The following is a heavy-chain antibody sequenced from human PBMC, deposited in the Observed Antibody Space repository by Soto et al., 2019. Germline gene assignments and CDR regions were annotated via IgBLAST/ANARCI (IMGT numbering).Heavy chain of an antibody. CDR1: GFSLSTSGVG. Sequence: QITLKESGPTLVKPTQPLTLTCTFSGFSLSTSGVGVGWIRQPPGKALDWLALLYWNDDKLHSPSLKRRLTITNDTSKILVVLTMANMHPVDTATYYCAHRRVFRNIAARHPVNWFDPWGQGTLVTVSS. V-gene: IGHV2-5*01. J-gene: IGHJ5*02. D-gene: IGHD6-6*01. CDR2: LYWNDDK. CDR3: AHRRVFRNIAARHPVNWFDP.